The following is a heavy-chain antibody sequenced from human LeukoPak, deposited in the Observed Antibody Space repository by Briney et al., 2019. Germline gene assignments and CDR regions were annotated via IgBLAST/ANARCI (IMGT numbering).Heavy chain of an antibody. D-gene: IGHD5-18*01. CDR1: GFTFSSYA. V-gene: IGHV3-74*01. J-gene: IGHJ4*02. CDR3: ARGAIWMQLWSGETFDY. CDR2: INSDGNTT. Sequence: GGSLRLSCAASGFTFSSYAMSWVRQAPGKGLEWVSRINSDGNTTSYADFVKGRFTISRDNAKNTLYLQMNSLRAEDTAVYYCARGAIWMQLWSGETFDYWGQGTLVTVSS.